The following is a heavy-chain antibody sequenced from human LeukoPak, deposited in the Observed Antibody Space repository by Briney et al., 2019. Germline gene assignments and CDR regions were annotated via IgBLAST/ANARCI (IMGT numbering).Heavy chain of an antibody. D-gene: IGHD2-21*01. J-gene: IGHJ6*04. CDR3: ARAGDRPVLLYGMDV. V-gene: IGHV3-53*01. CDR1: GFTVSSNY. Sequence: RSGGSLRLSCAASGFTVSSNYMSWVRQAPGKGLEWVSVIYSGGSTYYADSVKGRFTISRDNSKNTLYLQMNSLRAEDTAVYYCARAGDRPVLLYGMDVWGKGTTVTVSS. CDR2: IYSGGST.